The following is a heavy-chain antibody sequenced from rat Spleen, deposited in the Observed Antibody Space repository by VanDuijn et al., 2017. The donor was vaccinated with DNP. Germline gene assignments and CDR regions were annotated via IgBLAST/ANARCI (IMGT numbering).Heavy chain of an antibody. V-gene: IGHV5-7*01. J-gene: IGHJ3*01. CDR2: LSYNGGTP. CDR1: GFTFSDYY. CDR3: ATSESAGFVS. D-gene: IGHD3-7*01. Sequence: EVLLVESDGGLVQPGRSLKLSCAVSGFTFSDYYMAWVRQAPAKGLEWVATLSYNGGTPYYRDSVKGRFTISRDNAQSTLYLQMDSLRSEDTATYYCATSESAGFVSWGQGTLVTVSS.